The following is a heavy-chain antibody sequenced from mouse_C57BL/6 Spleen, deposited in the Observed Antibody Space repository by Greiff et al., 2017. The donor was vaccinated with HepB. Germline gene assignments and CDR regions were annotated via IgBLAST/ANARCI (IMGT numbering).Heavy chain of an antibody. D-gene: IGHD1-1*01. V-gene: IGHV1-82*01. CDR2: IYPGDGDT. Sequence: QVQLQQSGPELVKPGASVKISCKASGYAFSSSWMNWVKQRPGKGLEWIGRIYPGDGDTNYNGKFKGKATLTADKSSSTAYMQLSSLTSEDSAVYFCARIHYYYGSSSYFDYWGQGTTLTVSS. CDR1: GYAFSSSW. CDR3: ARIHYYYGSSSYFDY. J-gene: IGHJ2*01.